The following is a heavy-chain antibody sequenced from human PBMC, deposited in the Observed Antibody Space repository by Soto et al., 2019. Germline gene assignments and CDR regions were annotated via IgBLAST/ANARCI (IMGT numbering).Heavy chain of an antibody. CDR3: ARLNTAMANDY. Sequence: PSETLSLTCTVSGGSISSYYWSWIRQPPGKGLEWIGYIYYSGSTNYNPSLKSRVTISVDMSKNQFSLKLSSVTAADTAVYYCARLNTAMANDYWGQGTLVTVSS. CDR2: IYYSGST. J-gene: IGHJ4*02. CDR1: GGSISSYY. D-gene: IGHD5-18*01. V-gene: IGHV4-59*01.